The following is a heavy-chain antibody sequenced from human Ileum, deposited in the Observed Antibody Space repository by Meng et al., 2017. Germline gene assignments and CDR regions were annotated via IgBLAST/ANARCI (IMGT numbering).Heavy chain of an antibody. CDR2: INHSGST. Sequence: GQQPRGGGGLWKPSETLSLTCAVYGGSFSGYYWSWSRQPPGKGLEWIGEINHSGSTNYNPPLKSRVTISVDTSKNQFSLKLSSVTAADTAVYYCARGGPWFDPWGQGTLVTVSS. V-gene: IGHV4-34*01. J-gene: IGHJ5*02. CDR1: GGSFSGYY. CDR3: ARGGPWFDP.